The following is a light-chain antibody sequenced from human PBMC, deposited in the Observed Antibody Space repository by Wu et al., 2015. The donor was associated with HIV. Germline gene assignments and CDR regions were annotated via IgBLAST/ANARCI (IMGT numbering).Light chain of an antibody. Sequence: EIAMTQSPATLSVSPGERATLSCRASQSAGRKLAWYQQKPGQAPRLLIYEASTRATGIPARFSGSGSGTDFTLTISSLEPEDFAVYYCQQRRNWPRSFGQGTKLEIK. J-gene: IGKJ2*03. CDR1: QSAGRK. CDR3: QQRRNWPRS. V-gene: IGKV3-11*01. CDR2: EAS.